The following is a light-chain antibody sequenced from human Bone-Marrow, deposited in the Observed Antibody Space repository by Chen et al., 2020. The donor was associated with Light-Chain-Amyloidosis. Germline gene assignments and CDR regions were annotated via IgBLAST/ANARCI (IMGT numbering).Light chain of an antibody. CDR1: QSLSHSTGYNY. J-gene: IGKJ1*01. CDR2: LGS. CDR3: MQALQSPPT. Sequence: DVVLTQSPLSLPVTPGEPASISCRSSQSLSHSTGYNYLDWYLQKPGQSPQLLIYLGSTRASGVPDRFSGSGSGTDFTLKIRRVETEDVGVYYSMQALQSPPTFGQGTKVEIK. V-gene: IGKV2-28*01.